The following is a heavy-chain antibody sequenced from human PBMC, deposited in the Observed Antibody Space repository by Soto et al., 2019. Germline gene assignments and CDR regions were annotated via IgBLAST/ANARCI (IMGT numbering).Heavy chain of an antibody. J-gene: IGHJ1*01. V-gene: IGHV4-59*01. CDR2: IYYSGST. Sequence: SETLSLTCTVSGGSISSYYWSWIRQPPGKGLEWIGYIYYSGSTNYNPSLKSRVTISVDTSKNQFSLKLSSVTAADTAVYYCARVQQWLAAEYFQHWGQGTLVTVPQ. D-gene: IGHD6-19*01. CDR3: ARVQQWLAAEYFQH. CDR1: GGSISSYY.